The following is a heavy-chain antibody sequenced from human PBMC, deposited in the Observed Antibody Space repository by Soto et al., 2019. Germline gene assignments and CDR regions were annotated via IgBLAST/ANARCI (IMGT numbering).Heavy chain of an antibody. CDR3: ARLNTFGYYYYGMDV. CDR2: IYYSGST. V-gene: IGHV4-39*01. Sequence: SETLSLTCTVSGGSISSSSYYWGWIRQPPGKGLEWIGSIYYSGSTYYNPSLKSRVTISVDTSKNQFSLKLSSVTAADTAVYYCARLNTFGYYYYGMDVWGQGTTVTVSS. D-gene: IGHD3-16*01. CDR1: GGSISSSSYY. J-gene: IGHJ6*02.